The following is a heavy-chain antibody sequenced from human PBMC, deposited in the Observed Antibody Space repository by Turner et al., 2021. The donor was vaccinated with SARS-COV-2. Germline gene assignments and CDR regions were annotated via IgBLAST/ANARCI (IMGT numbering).Heavy chain of an antibody. J-gene: IGHJ4*02. CDR1: GYTFTGYY. D-gene: IGHD6-13*01. CDR3: ARGRRGGSSWYNLDY. V-gene: IGHV1-2*02. Sequence: QVQLVQSGAEVKKPGASVRVSCKASGYTFTGYYMHWVRQAPGQGLEWMGWINPNSGGTNYAQKFQGRVTMTRDTSISTAYMELSRLRSDDTAVYYCARGRRGGSSWYNLDYWGQGTLVTVSS. CDR2: INPNSGGT.